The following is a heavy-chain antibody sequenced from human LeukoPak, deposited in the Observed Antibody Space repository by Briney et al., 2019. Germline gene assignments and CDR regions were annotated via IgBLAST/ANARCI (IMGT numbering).Heavy chain of an antibody. V-gene: IGHV3-7*01. CDR1: GFIFNNYW. Sequence: GGSLRLSCAASGFIFNNYWMSWVRQAPGKGLEWVANIKQDGSEKYYVDSVKGRFTISRDNAKNSLYLQMNSLRAEDTAVYYCARVYGGSYSDSAFDIWGQGTMVTVSS. CDR2: IKQDGSEK. D-gene: IGHD1-26*01. CDR3: ARVYGGSYSDSAFDI. J-gene: IGHJ3*02.